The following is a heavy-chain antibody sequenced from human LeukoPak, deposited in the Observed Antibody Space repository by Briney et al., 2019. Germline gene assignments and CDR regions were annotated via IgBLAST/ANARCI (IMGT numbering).Heavy chain of an antibody. J-gene: IGHJ3*01. CDR1: GYTFTSYG. D-gene: IGHD2/OR15-2a*01. CDR3: ARARLLAPVQGHYMDV. V-gene: IGHV1-18*01. CDR2: MSAYNGNT. Sequence: ASVKVSCKASGYTFTSYGISWVRQAPGQGLEWMGWMSAYNGNTNYAQKLQGRVTMTTDTSTSTAYMELRSLRSDDTAVYYCARARLLAPVQGHYMDVWGQGTMVTVSS.